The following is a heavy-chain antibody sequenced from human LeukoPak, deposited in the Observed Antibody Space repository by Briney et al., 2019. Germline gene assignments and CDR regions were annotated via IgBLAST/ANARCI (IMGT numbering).Heavy chain of an antibody. V-gene: IGHV3-48*04. Sequence: GGSLRLSCAASGFTFSSYSMNWVRQAPGKGLEWVSYISSSSSTIYYADSVKGRFTISRDNAKNSLYLQMNSLRAEDTAVYYCARGGDSSGWYEEVYFDYWGQGTLVTVSS. CDR2: ISSSSSTI. D-gene: IGHD6-19*01. CDR3: ARGGDSSGWYEEVYFDY. J-gene: IGHJ4*02. CDR1: GFTFSSYS.